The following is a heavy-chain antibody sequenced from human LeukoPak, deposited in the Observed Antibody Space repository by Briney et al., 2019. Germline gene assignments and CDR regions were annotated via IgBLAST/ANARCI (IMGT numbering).Heavy chain of an antibody. D-gene: IGHD3-10*01. V-gene: IGHV4-38-2*02. CDR3: ARGMGSGSYIGYYYYYYMDV. CDR2: IYHSGST. J-gene: IGHJ6*03. CDR1: GYSISSGYY. Sequence: SETLSLTCTVSGYSISSGYYWGWIRQPPGKGLEWIGSIYHSGSTYYNPSLKSRVTISVDTSKNQFSLKLSSVTAADTAAYYCARGMGSGSYIGYYYYYYMDVWGKGTTVTISS.